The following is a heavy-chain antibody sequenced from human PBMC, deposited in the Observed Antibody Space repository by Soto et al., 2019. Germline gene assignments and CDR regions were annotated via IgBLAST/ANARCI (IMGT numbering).Heavy chain of an antibody. CDR1: GFTFSNYA. CDR2: ITGSGATT. J-gene: IGHJ4*02. D-gene: IGHD3-22*01. V-gene: IGHV3-23*01. CDR3: AKDRAGVVVGDPYDY. Sequence: GGSLRLSCAASGFTFSNYAMSWVRQAPGKGLEWVSTITGSGATTYYADSVKGRFTISRDNSKNTLHLQMNSLGADDAAVYYCAKDRAGVVVGDPYDYWGQGTQVTVSS.